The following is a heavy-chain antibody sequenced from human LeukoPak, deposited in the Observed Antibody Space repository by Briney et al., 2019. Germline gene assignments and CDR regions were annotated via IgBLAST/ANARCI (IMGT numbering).Heavy chain of an antibody. V-gene: IGHV4-59*01. D-gene: IGHD5-12*01. Sequence: SETLSLTCTVSGGSISSYYWSWIRQPPGKGLEWIGYIYDSGSTNYNPSLKSRVTISVDTSKNQFSLKLSSVTAADTAVYYCARGGSGYDSFYYYGMDVWGQGTTVTGPS. CDR3: ARGGSGYDSFYYYGMDV. J-gene: IGHJ6*02. CDR2: IYDSGST. CDR1: GGSISSYY.